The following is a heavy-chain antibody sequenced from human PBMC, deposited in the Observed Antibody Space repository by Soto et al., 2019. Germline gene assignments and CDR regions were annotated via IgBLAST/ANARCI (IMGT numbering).Heavy chain of an antibody. V-gene: IGHV3-74*01. CDR2: IDNAGTDS. Sequence: EVQLVESGGGLVQPGGSLRLSCAASGFTFSGRSMHWVRQAPGKGLVWVSGIDNAGTDSTYADSAKGRFTSSRDNAKNTLYLQMNSPRVEETAVYYFARGWFGPDVWGKGTTVTVSS. CDR3: ARGWFGPDV. CDR1: GFTFSGRS. D-gene: IGHD3-10*01. J-gene: IGHJ6*04.